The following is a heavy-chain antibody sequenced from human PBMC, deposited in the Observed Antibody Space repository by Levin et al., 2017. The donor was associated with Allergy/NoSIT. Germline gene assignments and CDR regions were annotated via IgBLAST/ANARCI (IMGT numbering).Heavy chain of an antibody. CDR2: ISWNSGSI. J-gene: IGHJ4*02. CDR3: AKDSGSYSNYGIDY. CDR1: GFTFDDYA. V-gene: IGHV3-9*01. Sequence: LSLTCAASGFTFDDYAMHWVRQAPGKGLEWVSGISWNSGSIGYADSVKGRFTISRDNAKNSLYLQMNSLRAEDTALYYCAKDSGSYSNYGIDYWGQGTLVTVSS. D-gene: IGHD4-11*01.